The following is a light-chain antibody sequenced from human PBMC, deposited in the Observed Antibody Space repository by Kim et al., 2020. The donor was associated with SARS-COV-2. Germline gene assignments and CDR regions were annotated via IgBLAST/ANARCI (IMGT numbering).Light chain of an antibody. CDR3: QQYDLYCA. J-gene: IGKJ1*01. CDR1: QSLSIF. V-gene: IGKV1-5*01. CDR2: DAS. Sequence: SASIGDSLTIPCRHSQSLSIFLAGYHQRPGQAPNLRFYDASIWNRGSPSRFRGSGSGTDFPPHIGALQSDDLATYYCQQYDLYCAFGQGTQVEIK.